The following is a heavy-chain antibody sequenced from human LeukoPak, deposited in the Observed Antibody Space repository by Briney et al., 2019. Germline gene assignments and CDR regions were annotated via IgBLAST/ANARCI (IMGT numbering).Heavy chain of an antibody. Sequence: ASVTVSCKASGFTFTSYDINWVRQASGQGLEWMGWMNPNNGNTGYAQKFQGRVTMTRDTSTSTVYMELSSLRSEDTAVYYCATNRGAAMGETDYWGQGTLVTVSS. CDR2: MNPNNGNT. CDR3: ATNRGAAMGETDY. J-gene: IGHJ4*02. CDR1: GFTFTSYD. V-gene: IGHV1-8*01. D-gene: IGHD3-16*01.